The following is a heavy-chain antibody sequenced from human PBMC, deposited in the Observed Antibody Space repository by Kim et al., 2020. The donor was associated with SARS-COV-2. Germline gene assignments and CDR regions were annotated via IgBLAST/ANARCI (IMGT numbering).Heavy chain of an antibody. D-gene: IGHD3-22*01. CDR3: ARVSYYDSSGSFSPLDY. Sequence: VKGRFTISRDNAKNSLYLQMNSLRAEDTALYHCARVSYYDSSGSFSPLDYWGQGTLVTVSS. V-gene: IGHV3-20*01. J-gene: IGHJ4*02.